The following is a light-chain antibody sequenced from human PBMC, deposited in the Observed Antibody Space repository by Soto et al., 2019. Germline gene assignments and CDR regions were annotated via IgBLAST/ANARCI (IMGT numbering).Light chain of an antibody. CDR1: SSDVGGYNY. CDR3: ASYTRTTTLV. J-gene: IGLJ2*01. Sequence: QSALTQPASVSGSPGQSITISCTGTSSDVGGYNYVSWYQQHPGKAPKLMIYDVNNRPSGISYRFSGSKSGNTASLTISGLQAEDEADYYCASYTRTTTLVFGGGTQLTVL. V-gene: IGLV2-14*01. CDR2: DVN.